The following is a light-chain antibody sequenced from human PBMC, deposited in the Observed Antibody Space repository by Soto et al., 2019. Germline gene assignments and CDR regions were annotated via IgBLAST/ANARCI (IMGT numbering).Light chain of an antibody. CDR3: QQYESYPLT. CDR2: KAS. CDR1: QSIRSE. J-gene: IGKJ4*01. Sequence: DIQMTQSPSTLSASVGDRVTITFRASQSIRSELAWYQQKPGKAPKLLIYKASSLESGVPSRFSGSGSGTEFTLTVSSLQPDDFATYYCQQYESYPLTFGGGTKADIK. V-gene: IGKV1-5*03.